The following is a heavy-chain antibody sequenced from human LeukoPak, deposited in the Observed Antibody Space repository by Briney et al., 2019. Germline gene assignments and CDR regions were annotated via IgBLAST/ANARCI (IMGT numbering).Heavy chain of an antibody. D-gene: IGHD1-26*01. Sequence: PGGSLRLSCAASGFTFSSYGMHWVRQAPGKGLEWVAFIRYDGSNKYYADSVKGRFTISRDNSKNTLYLQMNSLRAEDTAVYYCAKDGSGSYSTRGDAFDIWGQGTMVTVSS. V-gene: IGHV3-30*02. J-gene: IGHJ3*02. CDR2: IRYDGSNK. CDR3: AKDGSGSYSTRGDAFDI. CDR1: GFTFSSYG.